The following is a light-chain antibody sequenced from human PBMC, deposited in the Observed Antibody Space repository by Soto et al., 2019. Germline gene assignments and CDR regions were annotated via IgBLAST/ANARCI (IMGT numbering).Light chain of an antibody. Sequence: IQLTQSPSSLSASVGDRVTITCRASQGISSYLAWYQQKPGKAPKLLIYAASTLQSGVPSRFSGSGSGTDFTLTIISLQPEDFANYYCQQLNSYPRTFGQGTKLEIK. V-gene: IGKV1-9*01. CDR2: AAS. J-gene: IGKJ1*01. CDR1: QGISSY. CDR3: QQLNSYPRT.